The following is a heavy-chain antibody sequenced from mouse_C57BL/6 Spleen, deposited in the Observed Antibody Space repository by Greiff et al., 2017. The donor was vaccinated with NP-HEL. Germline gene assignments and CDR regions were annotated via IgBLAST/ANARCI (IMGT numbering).Heavy chain of an antibody. D-gene: IGHD1-1*01. J-gene: IGHJ2*01. V-gene: IGHV1-58*01. CDR1: GYTFTSYG. CDR2: IYIGNGYT. CDR3: ARGEDYYGSRYYFDY. Sequence: DVKLQESGAELVRPGSSVKMSCKTSGYTFTSYGINWVKQRPGQGLEWIGYIYIGNGYTEYNEKFKGKATLTSDTSSSTAYMQLSSLTSEDSAIYFCARGEDYYGSRYYFDYWGQGTTLTVSS.